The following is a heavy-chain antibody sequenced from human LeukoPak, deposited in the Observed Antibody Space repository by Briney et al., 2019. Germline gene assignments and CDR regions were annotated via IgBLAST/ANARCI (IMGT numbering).Heavy chain of an antibody. D-gene: IGHD3-22*01. Sequence: SETLSLTCTVSGGSISSYYWSWIRQPPGKGLEWIGYIYYSGSTSYNPSLKSRVTISVDTSKNQFSLKLSSVTAADTAVYYCARAYYYDSSGYYVPAFDIWGQGTMVTVSS. CDR2: IYYSGST. CDR1: GGSISSYY. V-gene: IGHV4-59*08. CDR3: ARAYYYDSSGYYVPAFDI. J-gene: IGHJ3*02.